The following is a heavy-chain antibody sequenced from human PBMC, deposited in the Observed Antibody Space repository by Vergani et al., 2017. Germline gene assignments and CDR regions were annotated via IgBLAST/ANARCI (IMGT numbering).Heavy chain of an antibody. V-gene: IGHV5-51*01. J-gene: IGHJ4*02. CDR2: IYPADSDT. Sequence: EVALVQSGPEMRTPGESLKISCKGSEYSFGNYWIGWVRQIPVQGLDWMGIIYPADSDTRYSPSFQGQVTISADKSISTAFLQWDSLKASDTALYYCARHTTYTDSWGQGTLVTVSS. CDR3: ARHTTYTDS. CDR1: EYSFGNYW. D-gene: IGHD1-1*01.